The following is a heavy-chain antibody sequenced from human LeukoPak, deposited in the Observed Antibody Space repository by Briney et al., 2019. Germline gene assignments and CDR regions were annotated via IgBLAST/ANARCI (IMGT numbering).Heavy chain of an antibody. CDR2: IIPIFGTA. D-gene: IGHD1-14*01. J-gene: IGHJ5*02. V-gene: IGHV1-69*05. CDR3: ARGYGITNWFDP. CDR1: GGTFSSYA. Sequence: GASVKVSCKASGGTFSSYAISWVRQAPGQGLEWMGGIIPIFGTANYTQKFQGRVTITTDESTSTAYMELSSLRSEDTAVYYCARGYGITNWFDPWGQGTLVTVSS.